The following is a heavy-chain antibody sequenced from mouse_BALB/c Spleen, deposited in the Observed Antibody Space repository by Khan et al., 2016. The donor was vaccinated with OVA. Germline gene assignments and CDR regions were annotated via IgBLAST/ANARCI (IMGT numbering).Heavy chain of an antibody. CDR3: ARNSYMYDFTY. CDR2: IWSGGNT. D-gene: IGHD2-14*01. V-gene: IGHV2-4-1*01. CDR1: DFSLTTYG. J-gene: IGHJ3*01. Sequence: VQLQESGPGLVQPSQSLSITCTVSDFSLTTYGVHWVRQSPGKGLEWLGLIWSGGNTDYNAAFISRLSISKDNSKSQVFFKMNSLQADDTAIYYCARNSYMYDFTYWGQGTLVTVSA.